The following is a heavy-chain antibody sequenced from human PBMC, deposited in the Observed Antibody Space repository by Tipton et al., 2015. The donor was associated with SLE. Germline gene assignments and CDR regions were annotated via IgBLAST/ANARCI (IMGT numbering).Heavy chain of an antibody. V-gene: IGHV4-59*12. CDR3: AREPRSGYHDY. D-gene: IGHD3-3*01. Sequence: TLSLTCTVSGGSISSYYWSWIRQPPGKGLEWIGYIYYSGSTIHNPSLKSRVTMSVDTSNNQFSLKLSSVTAADTAVYYCAREPRSGYHDYWGQGTLVIVSS. CDR1: GGSISSYY. CDR2: IYYSGST. J-gene: IGHJ4*02.